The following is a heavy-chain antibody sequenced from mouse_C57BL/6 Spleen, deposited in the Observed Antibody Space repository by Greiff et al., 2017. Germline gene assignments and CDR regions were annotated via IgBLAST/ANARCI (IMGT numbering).Heavy chain of an antibody. CDR1: GYTFTSYG. J-gene: IGHJ4*01. CDR3: AGNYSYSCQYAMAS. Sequence: QVQLQQSGAELARPGASVKLSCKASGYTFTSYGISWVKQRTGQGLEWIGEIYPRSGNTYYNEKFKGKATLTVDKASSTAYMELRSLTSVASSVSFCAGNYSYSCQYAMASWGQGTSVTVSS. CDR2: IYPRSGNT. V-gene: IGHV1-81*01. D-gene: IGHD2-12*01.